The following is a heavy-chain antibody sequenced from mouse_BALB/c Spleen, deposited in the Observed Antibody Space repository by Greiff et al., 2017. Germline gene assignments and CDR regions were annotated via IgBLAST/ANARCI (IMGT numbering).Heavy chain of an antibody. Sequence: EVQLQQSGPELVKPGASVKMSCKASGYTFTSYVMHWVKQKPGQGLEWIGYINPYNDGTKYNEKFKGKATLTSDKSSSTAYMELSSLTSEDSAVYYGARRITTVVPYYFDYWGQGTTLTVSS. V-gene: IGHV1-14*01. D-gene: IGHD1-1*01. CDR1: GYTFTSYV. CDR2: INPYNDGT. CDR3: ARRITTVVPYYFDY. J-gene: IGHJ2*01.